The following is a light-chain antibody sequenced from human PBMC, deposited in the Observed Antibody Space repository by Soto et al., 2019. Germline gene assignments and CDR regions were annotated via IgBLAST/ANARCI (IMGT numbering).Light chain of an antibody. V-gene: IGLV4-69*01. CDR2: LNSDGSH. CDR3: QTWDTGIRV. Sequence: QPVLTQSPSASASLGASVKLTCILSSGHSNYAIAWHQQQPEKGPRYLMRLNSDGSHSKGDGIPDRFSGSSSGAERYLTISSLQSEDEADYYCQTWDTGIRVFGGGTKLTVL. J-gene: IGLJ3*02. CDR1: SGHSNYA.